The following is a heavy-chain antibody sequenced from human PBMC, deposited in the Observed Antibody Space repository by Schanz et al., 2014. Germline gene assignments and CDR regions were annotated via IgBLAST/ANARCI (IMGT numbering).Heavy chain of an antibody. CDR3: ARVKADHYPLGSYRGWYKWIDP. Sequence: QVQLVQSGAEVKKPGASVKVSCKAYGYTFTSNDIVWVRQAPGQGLEWMGWISADNGNTNYAQNLKGRVTMTTDTSTSTAYMELRSLRSDDTAVYYCARVKADHYPLGSYRGWYKWIDPWGQGTLVTVSS. D-gene: IGHD3-10*01. J-gene: IGHJ5*02. V-gene: IGHV1-18*04. CDR1: GYTFTSND. CDR2: ISADNGNT.